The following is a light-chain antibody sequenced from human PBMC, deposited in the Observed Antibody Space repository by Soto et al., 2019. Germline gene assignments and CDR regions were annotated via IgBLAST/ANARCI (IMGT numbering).Light chain of an antibody. Sequence: DIQMTQSPSTLSASVGDRVTITCRASQSISSWLAWYQQKPGKAPKLLIYDASSLESGVPSRFSGSGSGTEFTITIRSLKPDDFANYYCQQYNSYWKFGQGTKVDIK. CDR1: QSISSW. CDR2: DAS. V-gene: IGKV1-5*01. CDR3: QQYNSYWK. J-gene: IGKJ1*01.